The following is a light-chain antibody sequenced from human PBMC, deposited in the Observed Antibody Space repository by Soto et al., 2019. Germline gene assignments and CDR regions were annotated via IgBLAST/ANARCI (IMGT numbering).Light chain of an antibody. J-gene: IGKJ1*01. CDR3: QQYGDSPRT. Sequence: EIVLTQSPGTLSLSPGERATLSCRASQSVSNNLLAWYQQKPGQAPRLLIYGASSRVTGIPDRFSGSGSGTEFTLTISRLEPEDFAVFYCQQYGDSPRTFGQGTRVEI. CDR1: QSVSNNL. CDR2: GAS. V-gene: IGKV3-20*01.